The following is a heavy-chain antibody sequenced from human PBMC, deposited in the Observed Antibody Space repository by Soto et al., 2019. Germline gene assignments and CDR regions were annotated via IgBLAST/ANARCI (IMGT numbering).Heavy chain of an antibody. D-gene: IGHD3-10*01. CDR2: STGTGAVI. J-gene: IGHJ3*02. Sequence: GGSLRLSCAASGFRFSDYYMNWVRQAPGKGLEWIAYSTGTGAVIYYADSVQGRFTISRDNPKNTLYLQMDSLRPEDTAVYYCARIGEFYGTGSYAHLYVFDIWGQGTLVTVSS. CDR3: ARIGEFYGTGSYAHLYVFDI. CDR1: GFRFSDYY. V-gene: IGHV3-11*01.